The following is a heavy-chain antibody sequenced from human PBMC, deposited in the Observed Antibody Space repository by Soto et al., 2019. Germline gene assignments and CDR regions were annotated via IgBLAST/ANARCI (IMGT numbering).Heavy chain of an antibody. J-gene: IGHJ4*02. CDR2: IYYSGST. D-gene: IGHD3-10*01. Sequence: SETLSLTCTVSGGSISSGDYYWSWIRQPPGKGLEWIGYIYYSGSTYYNPSLKSRVTISVDTSKNQFSLKLSSVTAADTAVYFFASNRLLWFGELSRPFDYRGQGTLVTVSS. CDR3: ASNRLLWFGELSRPFDY. V-gene: IGHV4-30-4*01. CDR1: GGSISSGDYY.